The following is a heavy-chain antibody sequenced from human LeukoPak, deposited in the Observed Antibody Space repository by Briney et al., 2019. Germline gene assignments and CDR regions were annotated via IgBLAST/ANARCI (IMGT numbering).Heavy chain of an antibody. CDR2: LRENGGET. Sequence: GGSLRLSCVASGFTFSTHWMSWVRQPPGKGLEWVANLRENGGETYSVDSVKGRFTISRDNAKNSLYLQMNNLRAEDTAVYYFARERGGVTRGYFLDVGGQGRMASVSS. CDR1: GFTFSTHW. D-gene: IGHD3-16*01. CDR3: ARERGGVTRGYFLDV. V-gene: IGHV3-7*04. J-gene: IGHJ3*01.